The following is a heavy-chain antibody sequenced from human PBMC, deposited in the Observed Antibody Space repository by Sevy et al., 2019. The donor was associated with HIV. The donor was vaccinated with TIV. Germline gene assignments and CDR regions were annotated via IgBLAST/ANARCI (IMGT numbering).Heavy chain of an antibody. CDR2: ISSSSSYI. Sequence: GGSLRLSCAASGFTFSSYSMNWVRQAPGKGLEWVSSISSSSSYIYYADSVKGRFTISRDNAKNSLYLQMNSLRAEDTAVYYCARDWLPNDAFDIWGQWTMVTVSS. V-gene: IGHV3-21*01. CDR1: GFTFSSYS. J-gene: IGHJ3*02. D-gene: IGHD6-19*01. CDR3: ARDWLPNDAFDI.